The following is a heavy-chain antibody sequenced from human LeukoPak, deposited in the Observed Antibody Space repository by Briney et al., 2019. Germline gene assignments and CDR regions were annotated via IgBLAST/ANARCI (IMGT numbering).Heavy chain of an antibody. CDR1: GFTFSNVW. CDR2: IRSKNDGGTI. J-gene: IGHJ4*02. Sequence: GGSLRLSCAASGFTFSNVWMSWVRQAPGKGLEWVGRIRSKNDGGTIDYAAPVKGRFTILRDDSKTTLYPQMSSLKTEDTAVYYCSTERDYYFHYWGQGTLVTVSS. CDR3: STERDYYFHY. V-gene: IGHV3-15*01.